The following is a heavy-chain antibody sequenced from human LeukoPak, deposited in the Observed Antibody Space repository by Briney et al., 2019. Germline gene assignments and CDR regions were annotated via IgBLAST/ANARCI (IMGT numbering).Heavy chain of an antibody. Sequence: ASVKVSFKCSGYTFTRYGISWVRQAPGQGLEWMGWISTYNGKTNYAQKLQGRVTMTTDTSTSTDYMEMRSLRSDDTAVYYCARGMITFGGVIVTYFDYWGQGTLVTVSS. J-gene: IGHJ4*02. D-gene: IGHD3-16*02. CDR3: ARGMITFGGVIVTYFDY. V-gene: IGHV1-18*01. CDR1: GYTFTRYG. CDR2: ISTYNGKT.